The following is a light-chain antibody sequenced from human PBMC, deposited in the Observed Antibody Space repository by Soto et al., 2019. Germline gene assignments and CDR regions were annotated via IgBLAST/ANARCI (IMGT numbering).Light chain of an antibody. J-gene: IGLJ2*01. Sequence: QTVVTQEPSLTVSPGGTVTLTCASSTGAVTSGYYPSWLQQKPGQAPKPLIYSTSNKHSWTPARFSGSLLGGKAALTLSGVQPEDEAEYYCLLYYGGAVVFGGGTKLTVL. CDR2: STS. V-gene: IGLV7-43*01. CDR3: LLYYGGAVV. CDR1: TGAVTSGYY.